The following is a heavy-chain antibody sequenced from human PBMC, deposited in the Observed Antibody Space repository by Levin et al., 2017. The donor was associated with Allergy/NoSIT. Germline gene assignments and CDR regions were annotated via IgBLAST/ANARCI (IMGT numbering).Heavy chain of an antibody. Sequence: QPGGSLRLSCAASGFTFSSYGMHWVRQAPGKGLEWVAVISYDGSNKYYADSVKGRFTISRDNSKNTLYLQMNSLRAEDTAVYYCAKGTMLDRWFGELPFDYWGQGTLVTVSS. V-gene: IGHV3-30*18. CDR1: GFTFSSYG. D-gene: IGHD3-10*01. CDR2: ISYDGSNK. J-gene: IGHJ4*02. CDR3: AKGTMLDRWFGELPFDY.